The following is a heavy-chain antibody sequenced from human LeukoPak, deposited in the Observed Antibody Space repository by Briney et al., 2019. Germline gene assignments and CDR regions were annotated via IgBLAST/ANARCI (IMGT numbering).Heavy chain of an antibody. CDR3: ANLPL. J-gene: IGHJ4*02. CDR1: GLAFEDYD. V-gene: IGHV3-9*01. CDR2: IGWNGNDI. Sequence: GGSLRLSCTTTGLAFEDYDMHWVRQAPGKGLEWVSGIGWNGNDIGYAASVKGRFTISRDNAKNSLYLELSSLRIEDTALCYFANLPLGGQGTLVTVSS.